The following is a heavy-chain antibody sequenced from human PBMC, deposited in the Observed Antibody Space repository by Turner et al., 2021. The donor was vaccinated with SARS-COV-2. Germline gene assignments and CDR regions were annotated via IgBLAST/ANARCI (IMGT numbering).Heavy chain of an antibody. D-gene: IGHD6-13*01. CDR3: ARHWEVAAAAYLARFDP. CDR1: GGSISSSSYY. J-gene: IGHJ5*02. V-gene: IGHV4-39*01. Sequence: QLQLQESGPGLVKPSETLSLTCTVSGGSISSSSYYWGWIRQPPGKGLEWIGSIFYSGSTYYNPSLKSRVTISVDTSKNQFSLKLTSVTAADTAVYFWARHWEVAAAAYLARFDPWGQGTLVTDSS. CDR2: IFYSGST.